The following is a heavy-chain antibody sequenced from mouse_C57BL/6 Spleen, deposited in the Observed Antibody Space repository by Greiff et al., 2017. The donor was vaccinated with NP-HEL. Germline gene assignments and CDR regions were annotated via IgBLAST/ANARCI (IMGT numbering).Heavy chain of an antibody. Sequence: VQLQQSGPELVKPGASVKISCKASGYSFTGYYMNWVKQSPEKSLEWIGEINPSTGGTTYNQKFKAKATLTVDKSSSTAYMQLKSLTSEDSAVYYCARSGGQGFAYWGQGTLVTVSA. V-gene: IGHV1-42*01. CDR1: GYSFTGYY. CDR3: ARSGGQGFAY. D-gene: IGHD1-1*02. J-gene: IGHJ3*01. CDR2: INPSTGGT.